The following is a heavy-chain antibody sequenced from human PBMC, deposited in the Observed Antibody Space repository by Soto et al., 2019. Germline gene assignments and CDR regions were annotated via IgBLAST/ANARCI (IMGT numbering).Heavy chain of an antibody. Sequence: TSETLSLTCTVSGGSISSYYWSWIRQPPGKGLEWIGYIYYSGSTNYNPSLKSRVTISVDTSKNQFSLKLSSVTAADTAVYYCARVPDFWSGSSYWGQGTLVTVSS. CDR3: ARVPDFWSGSSY. J-gene: IGHJ4*02. D-gene: IGHD3-3*01. V-gene: IGHV4-59*01. CDR1: GGSISSYY. CDR2: IYYSGST.